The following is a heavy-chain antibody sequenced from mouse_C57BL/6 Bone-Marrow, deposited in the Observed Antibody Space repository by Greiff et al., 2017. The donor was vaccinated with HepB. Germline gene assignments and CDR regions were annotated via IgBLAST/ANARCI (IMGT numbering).Heavy chain of an antibody. CDR1: GYTLTSYW. J-gene: IGHJ4*01. D-gene: IGHD2-3*01. Sequence: QVQLQQPGAELVKPGASVKVSCKASGYTLTSYWMHWVKQRPGQGLEWIGRLHPSDSDTNYNQKFKGKATLTVDKSSSTAYMQLSSLTSEDSAVYYWAPLYDGYYAMDYWGQGTSVTVSS. V-gene: IGHV1-74*01. CDR2: LHPSDSDT. CDR3: APLYDGYYAMDY.